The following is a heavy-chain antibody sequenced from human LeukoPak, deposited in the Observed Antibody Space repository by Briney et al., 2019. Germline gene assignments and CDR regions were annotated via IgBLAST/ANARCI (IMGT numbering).Heavy chain of an antibody. V-gene: IGHV3-48*03. CDR2: ISSSGSTI. D-gene: IGHD3-16*01. Sequence: GGSLRLFCAASGFTFSSYEMNWVRQAPGKGLEWVSYISSSGSTIYYADSVKGRFTISRDNAKNSLYLQMNSLRAEDTAVYYCARDTYYFDYWGQGTLVTVSS. J-gene: IGHJ4*02. CDR3: ARDTYYFDY. CDR1: GFTFSSYE.